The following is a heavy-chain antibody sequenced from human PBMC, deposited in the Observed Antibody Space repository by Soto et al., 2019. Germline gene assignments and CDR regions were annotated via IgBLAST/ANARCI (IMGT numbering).Heavy chain of an antibody. CDR2: IYYSGST. J-gene: IGHJ6*03. D-gene: IGHD2-15*01. CDR3: ARRAYCSGGSCPYYYYYMDV. CDR1: GGSISSYY. V-gene: IGHV4-59*08. Sequence: SETLSLTCAVSGGSISSYYWSWIRQPPGKGLEWIGYIYYSGSTNYNPSLKSRVTISVDTSKNQFSLKLSSVTAADTAVYYCARRAYCSGGSCPYYYYYMDVWGKGTTVTVSS.